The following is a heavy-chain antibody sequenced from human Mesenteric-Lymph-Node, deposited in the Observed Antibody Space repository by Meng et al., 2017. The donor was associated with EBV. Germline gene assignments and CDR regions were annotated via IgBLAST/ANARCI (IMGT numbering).Heavy chain of an antibody. V-gene: IGHV4-30-2*01. CDR3: ARAGAYYDVLTGFDY. CDR2: IYHTGTT. Sequence: QTCRPRWVKPAQPLHLTCAVLGCSLSSGGYSWNWIRQTPGRGLEWIGYIYHTGTTYYNPSLKSRVTMSVDRSTNQFSLWLKSVTAADTAIYYCARAGAYYDVLTGFDYWGQGTLVTVSS. D-gene: IGHD3-9*01. J-gene: IGHJ4*02. CDR1: GCSLSSGGYS.